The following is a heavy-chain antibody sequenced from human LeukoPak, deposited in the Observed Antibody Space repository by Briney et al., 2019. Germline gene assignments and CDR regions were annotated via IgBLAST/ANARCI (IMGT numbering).Heavy chain of an antibody. CDR1: GGSISSSNW. CDR2: IYHSGST. CDR3: ARGRYSSSRRDYYYGMDV. Sequence: SGTLSLTCAVSGGSISSSNWWSWVRQPPGKGLEWIGEIYHSGSTNYNPSLKSRVTISVDTSKNQFSLKLSTVTAADTAVYYCARGRYSSSRRDYYYGMDVWGQGTTVTVSS. V-gene: IGHV4-4*02. D-gene: IGHD6-13*01. J-gene: IGHJ6*02.